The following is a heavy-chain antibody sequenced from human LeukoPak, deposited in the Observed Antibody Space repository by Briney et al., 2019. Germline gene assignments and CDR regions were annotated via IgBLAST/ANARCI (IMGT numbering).Heavy chain of an antibody. CDR1: GFTFSSYG. J-gene: IGHJ4*02. CDR2: IRYDGSNK. CDR3: AKDGGLYSSSSNFDY. Sequence: GGSLRLSCAASGFTFSSYGMHWVRQAPGKGLEWVAFIRYDGSNKYYADSVKGRFTISRDNSKNTLYLQMNSLRAEDTAVYYCAKDGGLYSSSSNFDYWGQGTLVTVSS. V-gene: IGHV3-30*02. D-gene: IGHD6-6*01.